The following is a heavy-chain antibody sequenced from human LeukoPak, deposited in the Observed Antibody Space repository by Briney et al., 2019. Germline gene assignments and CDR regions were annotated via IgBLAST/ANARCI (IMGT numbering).Heavy chain of an antibody. J-gene: IGHJ3*02. CDR1: GFTFSNYA. V-gene: IGHV3-23*01. CDR3: AKKGVDSSGYYRPDAFDI. CDR2: ISGSGGST. Sequence: GGSLRLSCAASGFTFSNYAMSWVRQAPGKGLEWVSAISGSGGSTYYADSVKGRFTISRDNSKNTLYLQMNSLRAEDTAVYYCAKKGVDSSGYYRPDAFDIWGQGTMVTVSS. D-gene: IGHD3-22*01.